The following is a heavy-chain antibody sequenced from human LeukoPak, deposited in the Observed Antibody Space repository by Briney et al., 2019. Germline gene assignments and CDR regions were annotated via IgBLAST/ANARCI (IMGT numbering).Heavy chain of an antibody. CDR2: INPSGGSA. Sequence: GASVKVSCKASGYTFTSYYLHWVRQAPGQGLEWIGIINPSGGSASYAQKFQGRVTMTRDTPTSTVYLELSSLRSGDTAVYYCARATQSWFDPWGQGTLVTVSS. J-gene: IGHJ5*02. CDR3: ARATQSWFDP. V-gene: IGHV1-46*01. CDR1: GYTFTSYY.